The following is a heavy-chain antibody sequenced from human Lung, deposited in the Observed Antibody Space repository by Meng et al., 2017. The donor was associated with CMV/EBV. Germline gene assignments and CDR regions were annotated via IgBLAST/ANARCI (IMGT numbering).Heavy chain of an antibody. J-gene: IGHJ4*02. Sequence: LTCAGSGASISSGGYSLSWIRQPPGKGLEWIGYMYHSGTTYYNPSLERQISISLDESKNQFSLRLNSVTAADTAVYYCALGWDYFNYWGQGTLVTVSS. CDR1: GASISSGGYS. CDR3: ALGWDYFNY. CDR2: MYHSGTT. V-gene: IGHV4-30-2*01. D-gene: IGHD1-26*01.